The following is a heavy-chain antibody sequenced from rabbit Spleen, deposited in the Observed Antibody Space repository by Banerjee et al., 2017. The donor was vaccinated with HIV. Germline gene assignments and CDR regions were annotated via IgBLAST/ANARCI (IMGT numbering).Heavy chain of an antibody. V-gene: IGHV1S45*01. J-gene: IGHJ4*01. CDR2: IYTGNGKN. CDR3: VRGWSGGIDNYVDYFNL. Sequence: QEQLVESGGGLVKPGASLTLTCTASGFSFISSYDMSWVRQAPGKGLEWIGFIYTGNGKNYYASWAKGRFIISKSSSTTVTLQLTSLTAADTATYFCVRGWSGGIDNYVDYFNLWGPGTLVTVS. D-gene: IGHD4-2*01. CDR1: GFSFISSYD.